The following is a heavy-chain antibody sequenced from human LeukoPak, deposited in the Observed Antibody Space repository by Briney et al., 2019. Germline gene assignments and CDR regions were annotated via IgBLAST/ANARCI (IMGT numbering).Heavy chain of an antibody. Sequence: PGGSLRLSCAASRFTFSSYDMHWVRQGTGKGLEWVSGIGTAADTYYLDSVKGRFTIARDDARKTLYLQMNSLRAEDTAVYYCLTIVETTFDAFDIWGQGTMVTVSS. CDR2: IGTAADT. V-gene: IGHV3-13*01. D-gene: IGHD2/OR15-2a*01. CDR1: RFTFSSYD. J-gene: IGHJ3*02. CDR3: LTIVETTFDAFDI.